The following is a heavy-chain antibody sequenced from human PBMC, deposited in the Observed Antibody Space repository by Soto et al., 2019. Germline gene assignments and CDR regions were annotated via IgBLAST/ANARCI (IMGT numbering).Heavy chain of an antibody. CDR2: IIPIFGTA. CDR3: ARDGDRGSGWYRGGFDY. D-gene: IGHD6-19*01. CDR1: GGTFSSYA. V-gene: IGHV1-69*01. J-gene: IGHJ4*02. Sequence: QVQLVQSGAEVKKPGSSVKVSCKASGGTFSSYAISWVQQAPGQGLEWMGGIIPIFGTANYAQKFQGRVTITADESTSTAYMELSSLRSEDTAVYYCARDGDRGSGWYRGGFDYWGQGTLVTVSS.